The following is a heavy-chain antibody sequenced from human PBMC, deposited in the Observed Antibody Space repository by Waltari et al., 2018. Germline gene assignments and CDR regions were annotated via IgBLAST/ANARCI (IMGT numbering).Heavy chain of an antibody. CDR2: IYHSGST. Sequence: QVQLQESGPGLVKPSETLSLTCAVSGGSISSSNWWSWVRQPPGKGLEWIGEIYHSGSTNYNPSLKSRVTIPVDKSKNQFSLKLSSVTAADTAVYYCARGVVVTRYYFDYWGQGTLVTVSS. D-gene: IGHD3-22*01. J-gene: IGHJ4*02. CDR3: ARGVVVTRYYFDY. V-gene: IGHV4-4*02. CDR1: GGSISSSNW.